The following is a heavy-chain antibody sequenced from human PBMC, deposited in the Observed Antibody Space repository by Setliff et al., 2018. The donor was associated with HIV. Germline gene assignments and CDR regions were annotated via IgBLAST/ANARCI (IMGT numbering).Heavy chain of an antibody. CDR2: IFTSGST. J-gene: IGHJ4*02. V-gene: IGHV4-61*09. D-gene: IGHD2-15*01. CDR3: ARVSSSYYFLGAFDS. Sequence: PSETLSLTCTVSGGSVSSGSYFWSWIRQPAGKGLEWIGHIFTSGSTSYNPSLRGRVTISLDRSKNQFSLKVDSATATDTAVYFCARVSSSYYFLGAFDSWGQGTLVTVSS. CDR1: GGSVSSGSYF.